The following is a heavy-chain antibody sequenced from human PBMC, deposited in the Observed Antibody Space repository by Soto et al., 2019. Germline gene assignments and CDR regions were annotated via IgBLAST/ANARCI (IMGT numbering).Heavy chain of an antibody. D-gene: IGHD3-16*01. Sequence: QVQLVESGGGVVQPGTSLGVSCVGSGFTFRSYVIHWVRQSPGKGLEWVALTPYDGRDKYYGDSVRGRFTISRDNSRNTVDLQMDSLSLEDTALYYCARWGTTGGLDVWGQGTLVSVSS. V-gene: IGHV3-30*19. CDR1: GFTFRSYV. J-gene: IGHJ1*01. CDR2: TPYDGRDK. CDR3: ARWGTTGGLDV.